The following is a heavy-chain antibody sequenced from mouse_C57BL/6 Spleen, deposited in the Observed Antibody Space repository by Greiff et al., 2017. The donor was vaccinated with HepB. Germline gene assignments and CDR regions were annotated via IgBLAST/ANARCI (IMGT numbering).Heavy chain of an antibody. CDR1: GYTFTDYN. V-gene: IGHV1-18*01. Sequence: EVQLQQSGPELVKPGASVKIPCKASGYTFTDYNMDWVKQSHGKSLEWIGDINPNNGGTIYNQKFKGKATLTVDKSSSTAYMELRSLTSEDTAVYYCARSSYYYGSPWYFDVWGTGTTVTVSS. D-gene: IGHD1-1*01. CDR3: ARSSYYYGSPWYFDV. CDR2: INPNNGGT. J-gene: IGHJ1*03.